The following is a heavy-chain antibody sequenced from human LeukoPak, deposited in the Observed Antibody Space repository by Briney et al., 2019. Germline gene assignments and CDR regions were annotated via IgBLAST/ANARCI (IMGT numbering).Heavy chain of an antibody. CDR3: ASLFYVSGVGSGYVFEY. Sequence: GGSLRLSCAASGFTFSSYWMSWVRQAPGKGLEWVSVIYSGGSTYYADSVKGRFTISRDNSKNTLYLQMNSLRAEDTAVYYCASLFYVSGVGSGYVFEYWGQGALVTVSS. CDR2: IYSGGST. V-gene: IGHV3-53*01. D-gene: IGHD5-12*01. CDR1: GFTFSSYW. J-gene: IGHJ4*02.